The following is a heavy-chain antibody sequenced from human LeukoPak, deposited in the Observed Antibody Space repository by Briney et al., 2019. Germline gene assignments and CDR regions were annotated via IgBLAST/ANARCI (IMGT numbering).Heavy chain of an antibody. J-gene: IGHJ3*02. D-gene: IGHD3-3*01. Sequence: SQTLSLTCTVSGGSISSGGYYWSWIRQHPGKGLEWVGYIYYSGSTYYNPSLKSRVTISVDTSKNQFSLKLSSVTAADTAVYYCARDQRSITIFGAAGAFDIWGQGTMVTVSS. V-gene: IGHV4-31*03. CDR2: IYYSGST. CDR3: ARDQRSITIFGAAGAFDI. CDR1: GGSISSGGYY.